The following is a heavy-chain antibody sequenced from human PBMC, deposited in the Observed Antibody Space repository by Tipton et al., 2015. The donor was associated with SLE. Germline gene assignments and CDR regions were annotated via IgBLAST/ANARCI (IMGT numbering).Heavy chain of an antibody. CDR3: ARDRGSLGAFDI. Sequence: TLSLTCIVSGGSMTSYYWYWIRQPAGKGLEWIGRIYTSGSTNYNPSLKSRVTMSVDTSKNQFSLKLSSVTAADTAVYYCARDRGSLGAFDIWGQGTMVTVSS. V-gene: IGHV4-4*07. J-gene: IGHJ3*02. CDR2: IYTSGST. D-gene: IGHD2-15*01. CDR1: GGSMTSYY.